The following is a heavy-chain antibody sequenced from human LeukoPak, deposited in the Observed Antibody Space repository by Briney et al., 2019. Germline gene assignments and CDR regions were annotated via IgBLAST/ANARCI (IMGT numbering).Heavy chain of an antibody. J-gene: IGHJ5*02. CDR3: TKDPNGNYVGAFDP. V-gene: IGHV3-23*01. D-gene: IGHD4-17*01. CDR2: ITGNHGAT. Sequence: GGSLRLSCAASGFTFSSYAMSWVRQAPGKGLEWVSSITGNHGATYNIDSVKGRFTISRDNSQNTLYLQMNSLRVEDTAVYYCTKDPNGNYVGAFDPWGQGTLVIVSS. CDR1: GFTFSSYA.